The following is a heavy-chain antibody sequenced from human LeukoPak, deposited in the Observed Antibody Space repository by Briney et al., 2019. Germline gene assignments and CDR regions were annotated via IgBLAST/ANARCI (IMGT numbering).Heavy chain of an antibody. CDR2: IWYDGSNK. CDR3: AKASGGWYSGAFDI. CDR1: GFTFSSYG. D-gene: IGHD6-19*01. V-gene: IGHV3-33*06. J-gene: IGHJ3*02. Sequence: GGSLRLSCAASGFTFSSYGMHWVRQAPGKGLEWVAVIWYDGSNKYYADSVKGRFTISRDNSKNTLYLQMNSLRAEDTAVYYCAKASGGWYSGAFDIWGQGTMVTVSS.